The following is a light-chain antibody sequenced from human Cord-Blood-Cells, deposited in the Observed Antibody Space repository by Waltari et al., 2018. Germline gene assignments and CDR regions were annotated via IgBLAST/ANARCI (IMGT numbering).Light chain of an antibody. V-gene: IGKV4-1*01. J-gene: IGKJ2*01. CDR3: QQYYSTPYT. Sequence: DIVMTHSPDSLALSLGESDTTNCKYRQSVLYSSNNKNYLSWYQPKPGQPPKLLIYWASTRESGVPDRFSGSGSGTDFTLTISSLQAEDVAVYYCQQYYSTPYTFGQGTKLEIK. CDR1: QSVLYSSNNKNY. CDR2: WAS.